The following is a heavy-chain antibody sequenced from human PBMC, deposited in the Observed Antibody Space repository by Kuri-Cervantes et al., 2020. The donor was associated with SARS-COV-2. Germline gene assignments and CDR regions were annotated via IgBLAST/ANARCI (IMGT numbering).Heavy chain of an antibody. Sequence: GESLKISCAASGFTFSSYAMHWVRQAPGKGLEWVAVISYDGSNKYYADSVKGRFTISRDNSKNTLYLQTNSLRAEDTAVYYCAKPIAAAGYYFDYWGQGTPVTVSS. CDR1: GFTFSSYA. CDR3: AKPIAAAGYYFDY. V-gene: IGHV3-30-3*02. D-gene: IGHD6-13*01. J-gene: IGHJ4*02. CDR2: ISYDGSNK.